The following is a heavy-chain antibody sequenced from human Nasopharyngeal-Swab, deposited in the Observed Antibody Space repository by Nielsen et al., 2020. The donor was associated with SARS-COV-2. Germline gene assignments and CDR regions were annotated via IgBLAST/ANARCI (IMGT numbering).Heavy chain of an antibody. CDR2: IKQDGSEK. Sequence: GGSLRLSCAASGFTFSSYWMSWVRQAPGKGLEWVANIKQDGSEKHYVDSVKGRFTISRDNAKNSLYLQMNSLRAEDTAVYYCARDFLLDRVPNWFDPWGQGTLVTVSS. CDR1: GFTFSSYW. V-gene: IGHV3-7*01. J-gene: IGHJ5*02. D-gene: IGHD2-2*03. CDR3: ARDFLLDRVPNWFDP.